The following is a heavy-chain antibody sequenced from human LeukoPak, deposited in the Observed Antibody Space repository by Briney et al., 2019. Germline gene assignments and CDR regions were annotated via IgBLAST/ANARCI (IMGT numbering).Heavy chain of an antibody. J-gene: IGHJ4*02. Sequence: GGSLRLSRAASEFSLSGYWMSWVREAPGKGLEWVANIKQDGNEKYYVDSVRGRFTISRDNPKNSLYLQMNGMRGDDTAVYYCASHPSRSSWYIFWGQGTLVSVSS. V-gene: IGHV3-7*01. CDR3: ASHPSRSSWYIF. CDR2: IKQDGNEK. CDR1: EFSLSGYW. D-gene: IGHD6-13*01.